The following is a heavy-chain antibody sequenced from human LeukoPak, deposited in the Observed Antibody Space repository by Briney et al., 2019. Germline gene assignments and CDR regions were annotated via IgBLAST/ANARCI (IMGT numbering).Heavy chain of an antibody. CDR2: VYTSGST. J-gene: IGHJ5*02. CDR1: GGSISGYY. CDR3: AKSPSGRGGYNWFDP. D-gene: IGHD3-16*01. Sequence: PSETLSLTCTVSGGSISGYYWSWIRQPAGKGLEWIGRVYTSGSTNYNPSLKSRVTMSIDTSKNQFSLNLSSVTAADTAVYYCAKSPSGRGGYNWFDPWAREPWSPSPQ. V-gene: IGHV4-4*07.